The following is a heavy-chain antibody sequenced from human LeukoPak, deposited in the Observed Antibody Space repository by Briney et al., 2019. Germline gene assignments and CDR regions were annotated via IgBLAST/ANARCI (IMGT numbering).Heavy chain of an antibody. V-gene: IGHV1-2*02. Sequence: ASVKVSCKASGGTFSSYDISWVRQAPGQGLEWMGWINPNSGGTNYAQKFQGRVAMTRDTSISTAYMELNRLTSDDTAVYYCARVLGIAAAVTGYWGQGTLVTVSS. CDR3: ARVLGIAAAVTGY. CDR2: INPNSGGT. J-gene: IGHJ4*02. CDR1: GGTFSSYD. D-gene: IGHD6-13*01.